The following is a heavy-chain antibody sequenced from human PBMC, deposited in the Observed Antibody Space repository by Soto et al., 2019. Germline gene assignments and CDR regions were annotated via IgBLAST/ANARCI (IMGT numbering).Heavy chain of an antibody. CDR2: ISSSGSTI. V-gene: IGHV3-11*01. D-gene: IGHD6-19*01. CDR3: ARASPIAVADHFDY. Sequence: GGSLRLSCAASGFTFCDYYMSWIRQAPGRGLEWVSYISSSGSTIYYADSVKGRFTISRDNAKNSLYLQMNSLRADDTAVYYWARASPIAVADHFDYWGPGTLVTVSS. CDR1: GFTFCDYY. J-gene: IGHJ4*02.